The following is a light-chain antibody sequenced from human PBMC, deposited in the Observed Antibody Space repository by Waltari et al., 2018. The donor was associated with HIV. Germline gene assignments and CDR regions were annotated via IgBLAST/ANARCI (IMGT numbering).Light chain of an antibody. V-gene: IGLV4-69*01. J-gene: IGLJ2*01. Sequence: QVVLTQSPSASASLGASVKLTCTLSSGYSNHAIAWHQQQSEKGPRYLKKINSCGSHNKGDGIPDRFSGSSSGAERYLTISSLQSEDEADYYCLTWDTGIGVFGGGTKLTVL. CDR1: SGYSNHA. CDR2: INSCGSH. CDR3: LTWDTGIGV.